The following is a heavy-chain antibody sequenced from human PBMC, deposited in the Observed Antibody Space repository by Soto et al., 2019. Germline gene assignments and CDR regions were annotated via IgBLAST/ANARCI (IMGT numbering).Heavy chain of an antibody. D-gene: IGHD1-26*01. V-gene: IGHV1-46*01. J-gene: IGHJ4*02. CDR1: GSTFTTYY. CDR3: ARAPYSGYFDY. Sequence: VSCTAAGSTFTTYYMHWVRQGPGQGLEWMGIINPSGGSTSYAQKFQGRVTMTRDTSTSTVYMELSSLRSEDKAVYYCARAPYSGYFDYWGQGTLVTVSS. CDR2: INPSGGST.